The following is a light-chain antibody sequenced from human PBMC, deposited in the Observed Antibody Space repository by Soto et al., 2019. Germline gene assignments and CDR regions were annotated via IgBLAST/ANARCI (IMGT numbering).Light chain of an antibody. CDR3: QQYKAYSALT. Sequence: DIQMTQSPSTLSASVGDKVTITCWASESIPRWLAWYQQKPGKAPKLLIYKASYLASGVPSRFSGSGSGTEFTLTISSLQPDDFATYYCQQYKAYSALTFGGGTKVEIK. CDR2: KAS. V-gene: IGKV1-5*03. CDR1: ESIPRW. J-gene: IGKJ4*01.